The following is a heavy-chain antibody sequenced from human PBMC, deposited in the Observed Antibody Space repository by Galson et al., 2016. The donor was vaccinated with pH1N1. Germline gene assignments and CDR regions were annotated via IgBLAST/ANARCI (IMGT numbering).Heavy chain of an antibody. CDR1: GGTFSSYT. Sequence: SVKVSCKASGGTFSSYTIGWVRQAPGQGLEWLGGINAIFGTANYAQKFQGRVTITADASTSTAYMELSSLRSEDTAIYYCARGGDKQHVWLGHDAFNIWGQGTMVIVSS. CDR3: ARGGDKQHVWLGHDAFNI. CDR2: INAIFGTA. J-gene: IGHJ3*02. D-gene: IGHD6-6*01. V-gene: IGHV1-69*13.